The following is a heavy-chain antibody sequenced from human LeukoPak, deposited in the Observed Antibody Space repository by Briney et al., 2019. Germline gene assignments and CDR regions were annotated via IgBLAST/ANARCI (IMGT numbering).Heavy chain of an antibody. D-gene: IGHD6-13*01. Sequence: SETLSLTCTVSGGSISSYYWSWIRQPPGKGLEWIGSIYYSGSTYYKSSLKSRVTISVDTSRNQFSLKLSSVTAADTAVYFCASIIAGAGISAMDVWGQGTTVTVS. V-gene: IGHV4-39*01. J-gene: IGHJ6*02. CDR3: ASIIAGAGISAMDV. CDR1: GGSISSYY. CDR2: IYYSGST.